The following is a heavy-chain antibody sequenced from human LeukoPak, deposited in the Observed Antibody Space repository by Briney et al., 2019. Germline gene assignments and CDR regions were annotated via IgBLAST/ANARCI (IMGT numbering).Heavy chain of an antibody. Sequence: ASVKVSCKASGYTFTGYYMHWVRQAPGQGLEWMGWINPNSGGTNYAQKFQGWVTMTRDTSISTAYMELSRLRSDDTAVYYCARDQSLYYYCYGMDVWGQGTTVTVSS. J-gene: IGHJ6*02. CDR2: INPNSGGT. CDR1: GYTFTGYY. CDR3: ARDQSLYYYCYGMDV. V-gene: IGHV1-2*04.